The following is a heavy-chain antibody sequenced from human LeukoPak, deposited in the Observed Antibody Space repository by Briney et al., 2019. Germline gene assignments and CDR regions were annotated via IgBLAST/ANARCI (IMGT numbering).Heavy chain of an antibody. J-gene: IGHJ6*02. D-gene: IGHD4-17*01. CDR2: MNPNSGNT. Sequence: GASVKVSCKASGYTFTSYDINWVRQAPGQGLEWMGWMNPNSGNTGYAQKFQGRVTMTRNTSISTAYMELSSLRSEDTAVYYCARGGTVTTMPYYYYYYGMDVWGQGTTVTVSS. V-gene: IGHV1-8*01. CDR3: ARGGTVTTMPYYYYYYGMDV. CDR1: GYTFTSYD.